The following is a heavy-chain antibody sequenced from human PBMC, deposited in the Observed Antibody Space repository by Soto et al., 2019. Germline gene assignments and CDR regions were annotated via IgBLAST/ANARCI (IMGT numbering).Heavy chain of an antibody. J-gene: IGHJ4*02. CDR2: INPNSGGT. D-gene: IGHD3-3*01. V-gene: IGHV1-2*04. CDR1: GYTFTGYY. Sequence: KVSCKASGYTFTGYYMHWVRQAPGQGLEWMGWINPNSGGTNYAQKFQGWVTMTRDTSISTAYMELSRLRSDDTAVYYCAREKDRLRFLEWLSSLLDYWGQGTLVTVSS. CDR3: AREKDRLRFLEWLSSLLDY.